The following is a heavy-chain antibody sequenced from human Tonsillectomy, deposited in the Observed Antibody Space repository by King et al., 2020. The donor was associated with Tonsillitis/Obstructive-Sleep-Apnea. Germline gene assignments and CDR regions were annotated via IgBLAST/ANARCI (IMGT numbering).Heavy chain of an antibody. J-gene: IGHJ6*03. CDR2: ISSSGSTI. Sequence: VQLVESGGGLVQPGGSLRLSCAASGFTFSSYEMNWVRQAPGKGLEWVSYISSSGSTIYYADSVKGRFPISRDNAKNSLYLQMNSLRAEDTAVYYCARDPPPVTTQYYYYYYMDVWGKGTTVTVSS. D-gene: IGHD4-11*01. CDR1: GFTFSSYE. CDR3: ARDPPPVTTQYYYYYYMDV. V-gene: IGHV3-48*03.